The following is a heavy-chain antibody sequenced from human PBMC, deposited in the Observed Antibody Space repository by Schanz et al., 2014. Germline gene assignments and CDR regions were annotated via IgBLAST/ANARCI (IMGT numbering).Heavy chain of an antibody. D-gene: IGHD6-13*01. Sequence: QVQLVESGGGVVQPGRSLRLSCAASGFTFSNFAIHWVRQAPGKGLEWVAVISYDGSHKDYADSVKGRFTISRDNSKNTLYLQMSSLRAEDTAVYYCARDRQQLVGRIGYYYGMDVWGQGTTVTVSS. CDR3: ARDRQQLVGRIGYYYGMDV. J-gene: IGHJ6*02. CDR2: ISYDGSHK. CDR1: GFTFSNFA. V-gene: IGHV3-30*04.